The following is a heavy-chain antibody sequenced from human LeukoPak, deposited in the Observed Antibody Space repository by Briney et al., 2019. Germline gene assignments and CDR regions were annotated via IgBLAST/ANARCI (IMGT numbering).Heavy chain of an antibody. D-gene: IGHD1-1*01. CDR3: ARDGANSNWNDPRNWFDP. J-gene: IGHJ5*02. V-gene: IGHV3-11*01. CDR2: ITTSGSTI. CDR1: GFDLSDYY. Sequence: GGSLRLSCEASGFDLSDYYMTWIRQTPGRGLEWVSYITTSGSTIYYADSVKGRFTISRDNSKNSLFLRMNSLRAEDTAIYYCARDGANSNWNDPRNWFDPWGQGTLVIVSS.